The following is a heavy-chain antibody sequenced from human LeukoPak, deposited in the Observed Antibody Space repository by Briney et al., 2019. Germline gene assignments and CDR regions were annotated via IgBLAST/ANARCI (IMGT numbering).Heavy chain of an antibody. V-gene: IGHV4-34*01. CDR1: GGSFSGYY. CDR2: INHSGST. Sequence: SETLSLTCAVYGGSFSGYYWSWIRQPPGKGLEWIGEINHSGSTNYNPSLKSRVTISVDTSKNQFSLELSSVTAADTAAYYCARKNPRTNIVGAVPRYWFDPWAREPWSPSPQ. D-gene: IGHD1-26*01. J-gene: IGHJ5*02. CDR3: ARKNPRTNIVGAVPRYWFDP.